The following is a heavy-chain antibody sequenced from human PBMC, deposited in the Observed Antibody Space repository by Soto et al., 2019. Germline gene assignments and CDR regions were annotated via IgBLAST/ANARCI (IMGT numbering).Heavy chain of an antibody. J-gene: IGHJ4*02. Sequence: QVQLVESGGGVVQPGKSLRLSCAASGFTFSSYGMHWVRQAPGKGLEWVAVVWDDGSNKYYADSVKGRFTISRDNSKNTLHLQMNSLRAEDTAVYYCARELHDSSGAFDHWGQGTLVTVSS. D-gene: IGHD3-22*01. CDR1: GFTFSSYG. CDR2: VWDDGSNK. CDR3: ARELHDSSGAFDH. V-gene: IGHV3-33*01.